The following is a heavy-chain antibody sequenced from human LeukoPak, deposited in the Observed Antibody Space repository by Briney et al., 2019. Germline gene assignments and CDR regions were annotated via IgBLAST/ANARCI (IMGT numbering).Heavy chain of an antibody. CDR2: IHGDGSRS. J-gene: IGHJ4*01. V-gene: IGHV3-74*01. CDR1: GFTFSPSW. Sequence: GRSLRLSCAASGFTFSPSWMDWVRQAPGRVLVWVSRIHGDGSRSDYAGSVKGRFTISRDNAKQVLYLHMTSLTAEDRAFYYCARGGSPSDYWGHGTLVSVSS. CDR3: ARGGSPSDY. D-gene: IGHD1-26*01.